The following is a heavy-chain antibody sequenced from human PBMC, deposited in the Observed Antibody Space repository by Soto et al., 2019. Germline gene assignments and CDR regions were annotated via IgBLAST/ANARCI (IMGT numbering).Heavy chain of an antibody. CDR1: GYTFTGYY. V-gene: IGHV1-46*01. Sequence: ASVKVSCKASGYTFTGYYMHCVRQAPGQGLEWMGIINPSGGSTSYAQKFQGRVTMTRDTSTSTVYMELSSLRSEDTAVYYCARGPDARAYYYHYGMDVWGQGTTVTVSS. CDR2: INPSGGST. CDR3: ARGPDARAYYYHYGMDV. J-gene: IGHJ6*02.